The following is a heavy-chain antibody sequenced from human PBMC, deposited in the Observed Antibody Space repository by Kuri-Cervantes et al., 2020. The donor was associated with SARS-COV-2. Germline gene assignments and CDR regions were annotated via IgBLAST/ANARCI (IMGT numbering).Heavy chain of an antibody. J-gene: IGHJ6*02. CDR1: GFTFSNYG. V-gene: IGHV3-30*02. D-gene: IGHD3-10*01. CDR3: AKALYYYGSGSSQYGMDV. CDR2: LRYDGGEK. Sequence: GGSLRLSCAASGFTFSNYGMHWVRQAPGKGLEWVTFLRYDGGEKHYADSVKGRLTISRDNSKNTLYLEMNSLRVEDTALYYCAKALYYYGSGSSQYGMDVWGQGTTVTVSS.